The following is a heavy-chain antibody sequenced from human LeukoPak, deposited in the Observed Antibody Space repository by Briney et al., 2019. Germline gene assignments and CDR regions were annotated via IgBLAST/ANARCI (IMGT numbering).Heavy chain of an antibody. V-gene: IGHV1-2*02. CDR3: ARAPYCSSTSCYFNWFDP. D-gene: IGHD2-2*01. J-gene: IGHJ5*02. CDR2: INHNSGGT. Sequence: ASVKVSCKGSVYTFTGYYMHWVRQAPRQGREWMGWINHNSGGTNYAQKFQGRVTMTRDTSISTAYMELSRLRSDDTAVYYCARAPYCSSTSCYFNWFDPWGQGTLVTVSS. CDR1: VYTFTGYY.